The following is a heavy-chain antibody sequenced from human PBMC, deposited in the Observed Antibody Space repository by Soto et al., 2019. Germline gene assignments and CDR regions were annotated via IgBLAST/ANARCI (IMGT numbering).Heavy chain of an antibody. V-gene: IGHV3-30*04. Sequence: PGGSLRLSCAASGFTFSSYAMHWVRQAPGKGLEWVAVISYDGSNKYYADSVKGRFTISRDNSKNTLYLQMNSLRAEDTAVYYCAKGKYSSGWYSGPRYYYGMDVWGQGTTVTVSS. CDR3: AKGKYSSGWYSGPRYYYGMDV. CDR1: GFTFSSYA. J-gene: IGHJ6*02. D-gene: IGHD6-19*01. CDR2: ISYDGSNK.